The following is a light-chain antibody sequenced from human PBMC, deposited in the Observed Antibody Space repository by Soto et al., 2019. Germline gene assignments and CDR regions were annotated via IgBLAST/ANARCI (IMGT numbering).Light chain of an antibody. J-gene: IGLJ2*01. V-gene: IGLV2-23*01. CDR3: CSYAGSDTL. CDR1: SSDAGVYDL. Sequence: QSALTQPASVSGSPGQAIIISCTGTSSDAGVYDLVSWYQKHPGKAPKLIIYEGTKRPTGISNRFSASQSGNTASLTISGLQAEDEADYYCCSYAGSDTLFGGGTKL. CDR2: EGT.